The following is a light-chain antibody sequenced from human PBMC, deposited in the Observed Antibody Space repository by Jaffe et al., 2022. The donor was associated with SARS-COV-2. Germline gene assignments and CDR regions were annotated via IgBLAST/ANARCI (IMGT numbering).Light chain of an antibody. V-gene: IGKV3-15*01. CDR1: QSVSSR. CDR2: GAS. Sequence: EIVMTQSPATLSVSPGERATLSCRASQSVSSRLAWYQQKPGQTPRLLIYGASTRATGIPARFSGSGSGTDFALTISSLQSEDFAVYYCQQYDKWPIAFGQGTRLETK. J-gene: IGKJ5*01. CDR3: QQYDKWPIA.